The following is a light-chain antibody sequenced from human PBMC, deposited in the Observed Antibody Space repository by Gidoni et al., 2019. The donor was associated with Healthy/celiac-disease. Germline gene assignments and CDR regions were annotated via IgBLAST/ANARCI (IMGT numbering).Light chain of an antibody. V-gene: IGLV2-23*02. CDR2: AVS. J-gene: IGLJ2*01. Sequence: QSALTQSASASGSPGQSITISCTGTSSDVGSYNLVSWYQQHPGKAPKLMIYAVSKRPSGVSNRFSGSKSGNTASLTISGLQAEDEADYYCCSYAGSSTYVVFGGGTKLTVL. CDR3: CSYAGSSTYVV. CDR1: SSDVGSYNL.